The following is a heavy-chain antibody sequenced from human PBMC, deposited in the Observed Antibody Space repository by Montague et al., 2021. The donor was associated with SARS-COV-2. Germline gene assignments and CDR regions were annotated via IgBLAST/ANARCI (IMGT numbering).Heavy chain of an antibody. J-gene: IGHJ4*02. CDR1: GGSISTGGYY. D-gene: IGHD4-11*01. CDR3: VRGGDYTDYGRVDY. Sequence: SESLSLTCSFSGGSISTGGYYWGWIRRPPRKGLEWIGSIYYSGDTYYNPSLKSRVTISVDTSKNQFSLRLSSVTAADTAVYYCVRGGDYTDYGRVDYWGQGTLVIVSS. CDR2: IYYSGDT. V-gene: IGHV4-39*01.